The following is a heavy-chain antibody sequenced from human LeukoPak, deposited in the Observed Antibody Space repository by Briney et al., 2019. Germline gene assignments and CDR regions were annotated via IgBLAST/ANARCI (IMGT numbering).Heavy chain of an antibody. CDR1: GFTFDDYA. D-gene: IGHD6-13*01. V-gene: IGHV3-9*01. Sequence: QPGRSLRLSCAASGFTFDDYAMHWVRQAPGKGLEWVSGISWNSGSIGYADSVKGRFTISRDNAKNSLYLQMNSLRAEDTALYYCAKAAAGTFDYWDQGTLVTVSS. CDR2: ISWNSGSI. CDR3: AKAAAGTFDY. J-gene: IGHJ4*02.